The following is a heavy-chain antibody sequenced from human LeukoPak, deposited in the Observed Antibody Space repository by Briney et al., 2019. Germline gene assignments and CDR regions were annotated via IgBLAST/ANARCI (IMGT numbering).Heavy chain of an antibody. CDR3: AKDGGLWVSAHWGDS. Sequence: GRSLRLSCAASGFTFSSYAMHWVRQAPGKGLEWVAVISYDGSNKYYADSVKGRFTISRDNSKNTLFLQMNSLRAEDTAVYYCAKDGGLWVSAHWGDSWGRGTLVTVSS. CDR1: GFTFSSYA. V-gene: IGHV3-30-3*01. J-gene: IGHJ4*02. CDR2: ISYDGSNK. D-gene: IGHD7-27*01.